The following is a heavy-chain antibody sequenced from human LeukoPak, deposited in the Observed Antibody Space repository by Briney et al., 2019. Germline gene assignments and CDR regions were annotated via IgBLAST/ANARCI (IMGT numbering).Heavy chain of an antibody. V-gene: IGHV1-18*01. CDR2: ISAYNGNT. CDR3: ARDQLGGYYDSSGHDY. D-gene: IGHD3-22*01. Sequence: ASVKVSCKASGYTFTSYGISWVRQAPGQGLEWMGWISAYNGNTTYAQKLQGRVTMTTDTSTSTAYMELRSLRSDDTAVYYCARDQLGGYYDSSGHDYWGQGTLVTVSS. CDR1: GYTFTSYG. J-gene: IGHJ4*02.